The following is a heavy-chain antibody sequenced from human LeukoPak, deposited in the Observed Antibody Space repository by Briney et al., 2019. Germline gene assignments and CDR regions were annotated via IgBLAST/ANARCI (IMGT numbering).Heavy chain of an antibody. CDR1: GGTFSSYA. J-gene: IGHJ4*02. CDR3: ARGGRTYYYGSGSYDY. CDR2: IIPIFDTA. D-gene: IGHD3-10*01. Sequence: ASVKVSCKASGGTFSSYAISWVRQAPGQGLEWMGGIIPIFDTANYAQKFQGRVTITADESTSTAYMELSSLRSEDTAVYYCARGGRTYYYGSGSYDYWGQGTLVTVSS. V-gene: IGHV1-69*13.